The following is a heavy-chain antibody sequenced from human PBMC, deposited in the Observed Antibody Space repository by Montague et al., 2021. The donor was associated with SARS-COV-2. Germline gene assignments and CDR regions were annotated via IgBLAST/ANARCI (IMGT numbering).Heavy chain of an antibody. CDR3: ARAPVAHITIFGVVTSLDY. CDR1: GGSISSYY. J-gene: IGHJ4*02. Sequence: SETLSLTCTVSGGSISSYYWSWIRQPPGKGLEWIGYIYYTGSTNYNPSLKSRVTISVDTSKNQFSLKLSSVTAADTAVYYCARAPVAHITIFGVVTSLDYWGQGTLVTVA. V-gene: IGHV4-59*01. CDR2: IYYTGST. D-gene: IGHD3-3*01.